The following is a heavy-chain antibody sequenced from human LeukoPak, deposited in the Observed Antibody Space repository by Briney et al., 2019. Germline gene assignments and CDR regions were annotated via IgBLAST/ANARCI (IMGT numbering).Heavy chain of an antibody. J-gene: IGHJ3*02. CDR3: AKDAVTYGEGPDAFDI. CDR2: ISGSGGST. V-gene: IGHV3-23*01. D-gene: IGHD4-17*01. CDR1: GFTFSTYA. Sequence: GGSLRLSCAASGFTFSTYAMSWVRQAPGKGLKWVSAISGSGGSTYYAESVKGRFTISRDNSKNTLYLQMNSLRAEDTAVYYCAKDAVTYGEGPDAFDIWGQGTMVTVSS.